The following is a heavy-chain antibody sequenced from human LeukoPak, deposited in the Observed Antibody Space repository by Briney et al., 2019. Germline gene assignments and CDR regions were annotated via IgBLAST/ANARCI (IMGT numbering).Heavy chain of an antibody. CDR3: ARGYCSSTSCPFDFDY. D-gene: IGHD2-2*01. CDR1: GFTFSSYA. Sequence: GRSLRLPCAASGFTFSSYAMHWVRQAPGKGLEWVAVISYDGSNKYYADSVKGRFTISRDNSKNTLYLQMNSLRAEDTAVYYCARGYCSSTSCPFDFDYWGQGTLVTVSS. V-gene: IGHV3-30-3*01. J-gene: IGHJ4*02. CDR2: ISYDGSNK.